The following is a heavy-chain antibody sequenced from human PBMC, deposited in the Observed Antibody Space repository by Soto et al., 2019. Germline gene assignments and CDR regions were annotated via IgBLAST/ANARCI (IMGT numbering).Heavy chain of an antibody. V-gene: IGHV3-23*01. D-gene: IGHD3-22*01. Sequence: HPGVSLRLSCAASGFTFSDYAMSWVRQAPGKGLEWVSAIGGGGGYTYNADSVKGRFTISRDNSKNTVSLQLNSLKVEDTAVYFCAEGGSSGFPRYFDYRRQETLVTVSS. CDR2: IGGGGGYT. J-gene: IGHJ4*01. CDR3: AEGGSSGFPRYFDY. CDR1: GFTFSDYA.